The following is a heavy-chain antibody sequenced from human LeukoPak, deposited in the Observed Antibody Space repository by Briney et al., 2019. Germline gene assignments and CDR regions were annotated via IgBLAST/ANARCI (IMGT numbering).Heavy chain of an antibody. J-gene: IGHJ5*02. V-gene: IGHV4-39*07. D-gene: IGHD2-2*01. Sequence: SETLSLTCTVSGGSISSSSYYWGWIRQPPGKGLEWIGSIYYSGSTYYNPSLKSRATISVDTSKNQFSLKLSSVTAADTAVYYCARAYCSSTSCYGNWFDPWGQGTLVTVSS. CDR3: ARAYCSSTSCYGNWFDP. CDR2: IYYSGST. CDR1: GGSISSSSYY.